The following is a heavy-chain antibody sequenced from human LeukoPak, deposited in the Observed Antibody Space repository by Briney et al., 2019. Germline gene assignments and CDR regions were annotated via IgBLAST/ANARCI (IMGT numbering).Heavy chain of an antibody. CDR2: IKQDGSEK. Sequence: GGSLRLSCAATGFTFSSYWMSWVRQAPGKGLEWVANIKQDGSEKYYVDSVKGRFTISRDNAKNSLYLQMNSLRAEDTAVYYCARDNGYSSSWYDYWGQGTLVTVSS. V-gene: IGHV3-7*01. D-gene: IGHD6-13*01. CDR3: ARDNGYSSSWYDY. J-gene: IGHJ4*02. CDR1: GFTFSSYW.